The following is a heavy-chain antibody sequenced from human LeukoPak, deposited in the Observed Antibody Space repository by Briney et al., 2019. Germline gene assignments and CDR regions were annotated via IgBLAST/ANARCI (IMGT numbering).Heavy chain of an antibody. CDR1: EFTFSSYW. CDR2: IKEDGTET. Sequence: GGSLRLSCAASEFTFSSYWMSWVRQAPGKGLEWVANIKEDGTETYYVDSVKGRFTISRDNAKNSLYLQMNSLRVEDTAVYYCAKEGRSLQTYWGQGTLVTVSS. D-gene: IGHD5-24*01. V-gene: IGHV3-7*03. J-gene: IGHJ4*02. CDR3: AKEGRSLQTY.